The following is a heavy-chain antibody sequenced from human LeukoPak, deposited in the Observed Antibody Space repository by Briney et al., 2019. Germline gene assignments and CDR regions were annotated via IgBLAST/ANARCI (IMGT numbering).Heavy chain of an antibody. Sequence: GGSLRLSCAASGFTFSSYSMNWVRQAPGKGLEWVSYFSSSSSTIYYADSVKGRFTISRDNAKNSLYLQMNSLRAEDTAVYYCARGSWYYYDSSGPLGAFDIWGQGRMVTVSS. CDR3: ARGSWYYYDSSGPLGAFDI. D-gene: IGHD3-22*01. V-gene: IGHV3-48*01. J-gene: IGHJ3*02. CDR1: GFTFSSYS. CDR2: FSSSSSTI.